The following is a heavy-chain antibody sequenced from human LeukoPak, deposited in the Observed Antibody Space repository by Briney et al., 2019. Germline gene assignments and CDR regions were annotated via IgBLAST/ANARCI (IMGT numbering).Heavy chain of an antibody. CDR3: ARHGTSSYYYYAMDV. CDR1: GGSISSYY. V-gene: IGHV4-59*08. Sequence: SETLSLTCTVSGGSISSYYWSWIRQPPGKGLEWIGYRYHSGSTNYNPSLKSRVTISLDTSKNHFSLKLSSVTAADTAVYYCARHGTSSYYYYAMDVWGQGTTVTVSS. CDR2: RYHSGST. J-gene: IGHJ6*02. D-gene: IGHD1-1*01.